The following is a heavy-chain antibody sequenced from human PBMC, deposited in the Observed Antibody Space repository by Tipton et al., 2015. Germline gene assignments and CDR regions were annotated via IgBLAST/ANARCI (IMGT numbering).Heavy chain of an antibody. J-gene: IGHJ4*02. D-gene: IGHD2-21*02. CDR1: GYSISSGHY. CDR2: LYFSGST. V-gene: IGHV4-38-2*01. Sequence: TLSLTCAVSGYSISSGHYWGWIRQPPGKGLEWIGCLYFSGSTYYNPSLKSRVTISIDRFKNQFSLKRSSVTAADTAVYYCASPSLPHDRGDYYFQSWGQGSLLTVSS. CDR3: ASPSLPHDRGDYYFQS.